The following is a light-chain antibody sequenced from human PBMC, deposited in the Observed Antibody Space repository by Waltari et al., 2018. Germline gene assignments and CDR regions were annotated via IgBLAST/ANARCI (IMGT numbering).Light chain of an antibody. CDR2: EVS. J-gene: IGLJ2*01. V-gene: IGLV2-14*01. CDR3: SSFTSSSTLL. CDR1: SSDVGAYNY. Sequence: QSALTQPAPVSGSPGQSITIPRPGTSSDVGAYNYAPWYQQHPGKAPILIIYEVSSRPSGVSNRFSGSKSGNTASLTISGLQAEDEADYYCSSFTSSSTLLFGGGTKLTVL.